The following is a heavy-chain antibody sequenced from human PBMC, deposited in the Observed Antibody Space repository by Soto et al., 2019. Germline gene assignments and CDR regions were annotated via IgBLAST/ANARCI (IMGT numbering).Heavy chain of an antibody. CDR1: VYSFTSYW. J-gene: IGHJ6*02. Sequence: PGESLKISCKGSVYSFTSYWISWVRQMPGKGLEWMGRIDPSDSYTNYSPSFQGHVTISADKPISTAYLQWSSLKASDTAMYYCARQVGDTYYYGMDVWGQGTTVTVSS. CDR2: IDPSDSYT. CDR3: ARQVGDTYYYGMDV. D-gene: IGHD1-26*01. V-gene: IGHV5-10-1*01.